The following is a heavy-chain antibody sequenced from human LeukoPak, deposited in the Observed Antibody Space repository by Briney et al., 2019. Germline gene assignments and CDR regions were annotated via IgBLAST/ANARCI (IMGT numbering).Heavy chain of an antibody. V-gene: IGHV3-30*18. CDR3: AKFIYRSPRYGDYAVDY. Sequence: GGSLRLSCAASGFVFRNYFMSWVRQAPGKGLEWVAVISYDGSNKYYADSVKGRFTISRDNSKNTLYLQMNSLRAEDTAVYYCAKFIYRSPRYGDYAVDYWGQGTLVTVSS. J-gene: IGHJ4*02. CDR2: ISYDGSNK. D-gene: IGHD4-17*01. CDR1: GFVFRNYF.